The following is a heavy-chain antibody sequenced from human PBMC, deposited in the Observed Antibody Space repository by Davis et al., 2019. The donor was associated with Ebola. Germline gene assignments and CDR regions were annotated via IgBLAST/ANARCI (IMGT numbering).Heavy chain of an antibody. CDR2: ISAYNGNT. D-gene: IGHD3-16*01. V-gene: IGHV1-18*04. CDR3: ARGDSYVERDY. J-gene: IGHJ4*02. Sequence: ASVKVSCKASGYTFITYGIFWVRQAPGQGLEWMGWISAYNGNTNYAQKLQRRVIMTTDTSTSTAYMELRSLTSDDTAVYYCARGDSYVERDYWGQGTLVTVSS. CDR1: GYTFITYG.